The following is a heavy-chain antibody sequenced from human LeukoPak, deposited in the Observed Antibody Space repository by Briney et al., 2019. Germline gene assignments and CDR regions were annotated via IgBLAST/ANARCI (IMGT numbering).Heavy chain of an antibody. V-gene: IGHV4-59*01. Sequence: SETLSLTCTVSGGSISSYYWSWIRQPPGKGLEWIGYIYYSGSTNYNPSLKSRVTISVDTSKNQFSLKLSSVTAADTAVYYCARVATDSSGYYYEGWFDPWGQGTLVTVSS. D-gene: IGHD3-22*01. CDR3: ARVATDSSGYYYEGWFDP. CDR1: GGSISSYY. CDR2: IYYSGST. J-gene: IGHJ5*02.